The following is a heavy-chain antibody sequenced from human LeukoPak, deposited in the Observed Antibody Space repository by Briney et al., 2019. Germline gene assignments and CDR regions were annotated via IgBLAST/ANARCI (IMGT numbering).Heavy chain of an antibody. D-gene: IGHD2-2*01. J-gene: IGHJ4*02. CDR1: GGSFSGYY. V-gene: IGHV4-34*01. Sequence: SETLSLTCAVYGGSFSGYYWSWIRQPPGKGLEWIGEISHSGSTNYNPSLKSRVTISVDTSKNQFSLKLSSVTAADTAVYYCERGRTGCSSTSCQAPPRYWGQGTLVTVSS. CDR2: ISHSGST. CDR3: ERGRTGCSSTSCQAPPRY.